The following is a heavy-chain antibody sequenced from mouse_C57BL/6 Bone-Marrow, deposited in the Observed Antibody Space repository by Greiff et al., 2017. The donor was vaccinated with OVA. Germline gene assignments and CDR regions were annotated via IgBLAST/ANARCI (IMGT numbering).Heavy chain of an antibody. Sequence: EVQLQESGGGLVKPGGSLKLSCAASGFTFSSYTMSWVRQTPEKRLEWVATISGGGGNTYYPDSVKGRFTISRDNAKNTLYLQMSSLRSEDTALYYCARGYYGSRRDYFDYWGQGTTLTVSS. CDR2: ISGGGGNT. V-gene: IGHV5-9*01. CDR3: ARGYYGSRRDYFDY. D-gene: IGHD1-1*01. CDR1: GFTFSSYT. J-gene: IGHJ2*01.